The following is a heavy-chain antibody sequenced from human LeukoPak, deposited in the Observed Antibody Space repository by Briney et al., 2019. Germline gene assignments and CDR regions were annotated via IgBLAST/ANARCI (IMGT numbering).Heavy chain of an antibody. CDR3: AKAAMYSNRWTPFDD. CDR2: LAGDGVNI. D-gene: IGHD2/OR15-2a*01. V-gene: IGHV3-30*18. CDR1: GFTLSIYG. J-gene: IGHJ4*02. Sequence: GGSLRLSCAASGFTLSIYGMHWVRQAPGKGLEWVALLAGDGVNIFYADSVKGRFTISRDNSKNTLYLQMNRLRPEDTAVYYCAKAAMYSNRWTPFDDWGQGTLVTVSS.